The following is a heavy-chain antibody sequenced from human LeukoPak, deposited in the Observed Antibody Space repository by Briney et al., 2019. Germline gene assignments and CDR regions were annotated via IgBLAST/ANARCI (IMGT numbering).Heavy chain of an antibody. D-gene: IGHD1-26*01. CDR3: ARGLRHYPNYYYYMDV. CDR1: GYTFTGYY. V-gene: IGHV1-2*02. Sequence: ASVKVSCKASGYTFTGYYMHWVRQAPGQGLEWMGWINPNSGGTNYAQKFQGRVTMTRDTSISTAYMELSRLRSDDTAVYYCARGLRHYPNYYYYMDVWGKGTTVTVSS. CDR2: INPNSGGT. J-gene: IGHJ6*03.